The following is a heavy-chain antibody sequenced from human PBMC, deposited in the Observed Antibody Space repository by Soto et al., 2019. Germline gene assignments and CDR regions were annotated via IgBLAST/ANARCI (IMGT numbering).Heavy chain of an antibody. CDR2: IHYTGTT. J-gene: IGHJ5*02. CDR1: GGSLSNPGYH. D-gene: IGHD3-22*01. CDR3: ARVRRDGSGFPDL. V-gene: IGHV4-31*03. Sequence: QVRLQESGPGLVKPSQTLSLTCTVSGGSLSNPGYHWSWIRQLPGKALEWIGYIHYTGTTYYNPSLQSRVVMSIDTSQNHFSLNLTSATAADTAIYHCARVRRDGSGFPDLWGQGTLANVSS.